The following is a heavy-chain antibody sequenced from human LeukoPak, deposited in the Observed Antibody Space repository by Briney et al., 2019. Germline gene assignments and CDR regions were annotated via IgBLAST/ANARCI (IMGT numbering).Heavy chain of an antibody. J-gene: IGHJ4*02. Sequence: ASVKVSCKVSGYXLTELSIHWVRQAPGKGLEWMGGFDPEDGETIYAQKFQGRVTMTEDTSTDTAYMELSSLRSEDTAVYYCATGYYYDSSGYYLYYFDYWGQGTLVTVSS. CDR3: ATGYYYDSSGYYLYYFDY. V-gene: IGHV1-24*01. D-gene: IGHD3-22*01. CDR1: GYXLTELS. CDR2: FDPEDGET.